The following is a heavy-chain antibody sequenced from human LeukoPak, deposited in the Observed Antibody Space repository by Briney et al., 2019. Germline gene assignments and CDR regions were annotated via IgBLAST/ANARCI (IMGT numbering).Heavy chain of an antibody. J-gene: IGHJ4*02. V-gene: IGHV3-7*01. CDR1: GFTFSSYW. D-gene: IGHD5-12*01. CDR2: IKQDGSEK. Sequence: GGPLRLSCAASGFTFSSYWMSWVRQAPGKGLEWVANIKQDGSEKYYVDSVKGRFTISRDNAKNSLYLQVNSLRAEDTAVYYCARDVSPGSLDMFDYWGQGTLVTVSS. CDR3: ARDVSPGSLDMFDY.